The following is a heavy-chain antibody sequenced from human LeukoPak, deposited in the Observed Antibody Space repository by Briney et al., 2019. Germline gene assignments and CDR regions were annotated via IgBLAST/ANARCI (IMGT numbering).Heavy chain of an antibody. J-gene: IGHJ4*02. CDR1: GGSISSSSYY. CDR3: ARGRYGSGYFDY. V-gene: IGHV4-39*07. CDR2: IYYSGNT. D-gene: IGHD3-10*01. Sequence: KASETLSLTCTVSGGSISSSSYYWGWVRQPPGKGLEWIGSIYYSGNTYYNPSLKSRVTISVDTSKNQFSLKLSSVTAADTAVYYCARGRYGSGYFDYWGQGTLVTVSS.